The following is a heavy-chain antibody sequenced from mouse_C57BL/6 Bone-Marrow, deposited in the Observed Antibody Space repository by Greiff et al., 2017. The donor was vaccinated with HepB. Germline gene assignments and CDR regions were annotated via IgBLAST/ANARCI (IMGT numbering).Heavy chain of an antibody. Sequence: VQLQESGPELVKPGASVKISCKAFGYAFSSSWMNWVKQRPGKGLEWIGRIYPGDGDTNYNGKFKGKATLTADKSSSTAYMQLSSLTSEDSAVYFCANYYYGSSYGFAYWGQGTLVTVSA. CDR3: ANYYYGSSYGFAY. CDR1: GYAFSSSW. D-gene: IGHD1-1*01. V-gene: IGHV1-82*01. J-gene: IGHJ3*01. CDR2: IYPGDGDT.